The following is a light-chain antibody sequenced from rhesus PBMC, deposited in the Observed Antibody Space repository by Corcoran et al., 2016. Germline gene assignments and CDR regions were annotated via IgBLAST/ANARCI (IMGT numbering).Light chain of an antibody. V-gene: IGKV1S5*01. CDR2: AAS. CDR3: QQHDSHPFT. J-gene: IGKJ3*01. CDR1: QTISRF. Sequence: DIQMTQSPSSLSASVGDRVTITCRASQTISRFLAWYQQKAGKVPKLLIYAASNLESGVPSRVSGIGSWTDFTLPISSLQPEDFATYYCQQHDSHPFTFGPGTKLDIK.